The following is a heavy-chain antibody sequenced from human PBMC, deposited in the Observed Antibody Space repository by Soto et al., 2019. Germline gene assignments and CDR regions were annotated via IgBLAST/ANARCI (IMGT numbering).Heavy chain of an antibody. CDR2: IYYSGST. CDR3: ARSVFP. V-gene: IGHV4-31*03. CDR1: GGSIRSGGYY. Sequence: QVQLQESGPGLVKPSQTLSLTCTVSGGSIRSGGYYWNWIRQHPGKGLEWIGYIYYSGSTYYNPSLIGRVSLSVDTSKSQFSLKLSSVTAADTAVYYCARSVFPWGQGTLVTVPS. J-gene: IGHJ5*02.